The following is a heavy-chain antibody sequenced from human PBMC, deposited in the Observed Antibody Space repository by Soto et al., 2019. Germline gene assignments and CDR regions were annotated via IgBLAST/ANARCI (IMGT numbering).Heavy chain of an antibody. Sequence: GESLKISCKGSGYSFTSYWIGWVRQMPGKGLEWMGIIYPGDSDTRYSPSFQGQVTISADKSISTAYLQWSSLKASDTAMYYCARTYYAILTGYHNGIDYWGQGSLVTVSS. J-gene: IGHJ4*02. V-gene: IGHV5-51*01. CDR3: ARTYYAILTGYHNGIDY. D-gene: IGHD3-9*01. CDR1: GYSFTSYW. CDR2: IYPGDSDT.